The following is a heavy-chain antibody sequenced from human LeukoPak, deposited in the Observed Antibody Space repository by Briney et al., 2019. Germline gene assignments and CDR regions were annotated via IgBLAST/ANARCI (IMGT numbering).Heavy chain of an antibody. CDR1: GVSISRFY. J-gene: IGHJ4*02. CDR3: VQTTGWPGFDY. Sequence: SETLSLICTTSGVSISRFYWSWVRQPPGKGLEWIGNIYNGVPTFFNPSLKSRVTISVDTSRGQFSLELASVTAADTAVYYCVQTTGWPGFDYWGQGILVTVSS. D-gene: IGHD6-19*01. V-gene: IGHV4-4*09. CDR2: IYNGVPT.